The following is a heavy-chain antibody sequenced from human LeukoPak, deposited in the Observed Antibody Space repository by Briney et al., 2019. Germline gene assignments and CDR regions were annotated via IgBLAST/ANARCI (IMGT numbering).Heavy chain of an antibody. D-gene: IGHD2-21*02. CDR1: GFTFGDYG. CDR3: SRDSHGDDAFDI. CDR2: TRSKTYSGTP. J-gene: IGHJ3*02. Sequence: PGGSLRLSCTTSGFTFGDYGMSWFRQAPGKGLEWVGFTRSKTYSGTPEYAASVKGRVTISRDDSKSIAYLQINSLKTEDTAVYYCSRDSHGDDAFDIWGQGTLVTVSS. V-gene: IGHV3-49*03.